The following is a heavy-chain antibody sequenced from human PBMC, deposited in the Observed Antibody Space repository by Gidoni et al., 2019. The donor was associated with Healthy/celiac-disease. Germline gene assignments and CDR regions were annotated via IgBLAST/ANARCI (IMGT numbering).Heavy chain of an antibody. CDR2: ISSNVGST. D-gene: IGHD2-2*01. Sequence: EVQLVESGGGLVQPGGSLRLSCAASGFTFSSYAMHWVRQAPGKGLEYVSAISSNVGSTYYANSVKGRFTISRDNSKNTLYLQMGSLRAEDMAVYYCARDLTLWGSTSTSGMDVWGQGTTVTVSS. CDR3: ARDLTLWGSTSTSGMDV. J-gene: IGHJ6*02. V-gene: IGHV3-64*01. CDR1: GFTFSSYA.